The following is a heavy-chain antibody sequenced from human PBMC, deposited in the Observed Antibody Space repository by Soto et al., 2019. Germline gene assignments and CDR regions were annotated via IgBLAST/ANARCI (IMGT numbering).Heavy chain of an antibody. D-gene: IGHD2-21*02. CDR1: GGSISSGDYY. CDR2: IYYSGST. J-gene: IGHJ6*02. CDR3: ARDTLAYCGGDRPDYYYYGMDV. Sequence: QVQLQESGPGLVKPSQTLSLTCTVSGGSISSGDYYWSWIRQPPGKGLEWIGYIYYSGSTYYNPSLKSRVTISVDTSKNQFSLKLSSVTAADTAVYYCARDTLAYCGGDRPDYYYYGMDVWGQGTTVTVSS. V-gene: IGHV4-30-4*01.